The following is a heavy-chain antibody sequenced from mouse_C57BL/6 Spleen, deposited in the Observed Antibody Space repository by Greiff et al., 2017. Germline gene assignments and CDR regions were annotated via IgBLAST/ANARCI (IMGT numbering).Heavy chain of an antibody. CDR2: INPGSGGT. J-gene: IGHJ1*03. CDR3: ARSNYYGSSPAYFDV. D-gene: IGHD1-1*01. Sequence: QVHVKQSGAELVRPGTSVKVSCKASGYAFTNYLIEWVKQRPGQGLEWIGVINPGSGGTNYNEKFKGKATLTADKSSSTAYMQLSSLTSEDSAVYFCARSNYYGSSPAYFDVWGTGTTVTVSS. CDR1: GYAFTNYL. V-gene: IGHV1-54*01.